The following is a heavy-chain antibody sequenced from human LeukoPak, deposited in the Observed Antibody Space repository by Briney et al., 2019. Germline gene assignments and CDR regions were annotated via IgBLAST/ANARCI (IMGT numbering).Heavy chain of an antibody. CDR3: ASPWDCSGGSCYYYYYGMDV. Sequence: ASVKVSCKASGYTFTGYYMHWVRQAPGQGLEWMGWINPNSGGTNYAQKFQGRVTMTRDTSISTAYMELSSLRSEDTAVYYCASPWDCSGGSCYYYYYGMDVWGQGTTVTVSS. V-gene: IGHV1-2*02. J-gene: IGHJ6*02. CDR2: INPNSGGT. D-gene: IGHD2-15*01. CDR1: GYTFTGYY.